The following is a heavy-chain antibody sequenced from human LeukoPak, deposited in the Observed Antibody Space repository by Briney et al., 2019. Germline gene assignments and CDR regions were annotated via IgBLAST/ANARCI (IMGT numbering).Heavy chain of an antibody. Sequence: SVKVSCKASGGTFSSYAISWVRQAPGQGLEWVGGIIPIFGTANYAQKFQGRITITTDDSTSTAYMELSSLRSEDTAVYYCATYMLRDNWNVHTFDSWGQGTLVTVSS. V-gene: IGHV1-69*05. D-gene: IGHD1-1*01. CDR1: GGTFSSYA. CDR2: IIPIFGTA. CDR3: ATYMLRDNWNVHTFDS. J-gene: IGHJ4*02.